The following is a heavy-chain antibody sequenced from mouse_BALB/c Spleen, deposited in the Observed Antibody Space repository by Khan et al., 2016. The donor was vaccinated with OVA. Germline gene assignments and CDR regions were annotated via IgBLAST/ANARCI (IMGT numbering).Heavy chain of an antibody. CDR2: INTYTGEP. V-gene: IGHV9-3-1*01. J-gene: IGHJ4*01. Sequence: LVGSGPELKKPGETVQISCKASGFTFTNYGMNWVKQAPGKGLKWMGWINTYTGEPTFADDLKGRFGFSLETSASTAYLQINSLTNEETATYFCARVRYNGTMDCWGQGTSVTVSS. CDR3: ARVRYNGTMDC. D-gene: IGHD2-14*01. CDR1: GFTFTNYG.